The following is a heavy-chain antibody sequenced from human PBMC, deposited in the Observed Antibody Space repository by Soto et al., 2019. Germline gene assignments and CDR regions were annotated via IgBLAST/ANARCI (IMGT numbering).Heavy chain of an antibody. D-gene: IGHD5-18*01. Sequence: GGYLRHSWAASGFTVSRSYMSWVRLAPGKGLEWVSVIYSGGSTYYADSVKGRFTISRDNSKNTLYLQMNSLRAEDTAVYYCARWRIQLWXDDAFYFSSQGTMDTGSS. CDR1: GFTVSRSY. CDR2: IYSGGST. CDR3: ARWRIQLWXDDAFYF. J-gene: IGHJ3*01. V-gene: IGHV3-66*01.